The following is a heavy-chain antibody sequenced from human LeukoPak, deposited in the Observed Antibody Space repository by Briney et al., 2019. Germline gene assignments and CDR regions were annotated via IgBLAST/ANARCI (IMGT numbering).Heavy chain of an antibody. CDR1: GYTFTSYG. CDR3: ARGRSGYSYGALGVFDI. J-gene: IGHJ3*02. D-gene: IGHD5-18*01. Sequence: ASVKVPCKASGYTFTSYGISWVRQAPGQGLEWMGWISAYNGNTNYAQKLQGRATMTTDTSTSTAYIELRSLRSDDTAVYYCARGRSGYSYGALGVFDIWGQGTMVTVSS. CDR2: ISAYNGNT. V-gene: IGHV1-18*01.